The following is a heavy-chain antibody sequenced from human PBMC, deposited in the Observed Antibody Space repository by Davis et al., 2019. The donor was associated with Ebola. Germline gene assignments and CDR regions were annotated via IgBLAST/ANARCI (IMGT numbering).Heavy chain of an antibody. Sequence: SETLSLTCSVSGGSISSSSYYWGWIRQPPGKGLEWIGSIYYSGSTYYNPSLKSRVTISVDTSKNQFSLKLSSVTAADTAVYYCARHRSLAAAANNYAFDIWGQGTMVTVSS. CDR1: GGSISSSSYY. V-gene: IGHV4-39*01. J-gene: IGHJ3*02. CDR2: IYYSGST. CDR3: ARHRSLAAAANNYAFDI. D-gene: IGHD6-13*01.